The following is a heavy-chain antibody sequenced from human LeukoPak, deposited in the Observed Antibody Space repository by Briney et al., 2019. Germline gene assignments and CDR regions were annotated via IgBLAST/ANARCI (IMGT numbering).Heavy chain of an antibody. V-gene: IGHV1-2*02. CDR2: INPNSGGT. J-gene: IGHJ5*02. CDR3: ARGVDTAMTNNWFDP. Sequence: ASVKVSCKASGYTFTGYYMHWVQQAPGQGLEWMGWINPNSGGTNYAQKFQGRVTMTRDTSISTAYMELSRLRSDDTAVYYCARGVDTAMTNNWFDPWGQGTLVTVSS. D-gene: IGHD5-18*01. CDR1: GYTFTGYY.